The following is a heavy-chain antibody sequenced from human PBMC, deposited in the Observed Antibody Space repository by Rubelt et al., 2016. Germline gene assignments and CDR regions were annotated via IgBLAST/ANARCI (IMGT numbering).Heavy chain of an antibody. D-gene: IGHD6-13*01. J-gene: IGHJ4*02. CDR3: ARDTHTNSWTGPFDY. V-gene: IGHV3-21*01. Sequence: YYADSVKGRFTISRDNAKTSLYLQMNSLRAEDTAVYYCARDTHTNSWTGPFDYWGQGTLVTVSS.